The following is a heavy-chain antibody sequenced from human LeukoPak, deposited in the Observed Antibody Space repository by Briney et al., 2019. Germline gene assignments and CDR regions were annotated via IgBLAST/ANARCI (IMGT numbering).Heavy chain of an antibody. CDR2: IYSGGST. Sequence: GGSLRLSCAASGFTFNNYALTWVRQAPGKGLEWVSVIYSGGSTYYADSVKGRFTISRDNSKDTLYLQMNSLRAEDTAVYYCARVSTTPYYYYGMDVWGQGTTVTVSS. CDR3: ARVSTTPYYYYGMDV. D-gene: IGHD5/OR15-5a*01. J-gene: IGHJ6*02. V-gene: IGHV3-53*01. CDR1: GFTFNNYA.